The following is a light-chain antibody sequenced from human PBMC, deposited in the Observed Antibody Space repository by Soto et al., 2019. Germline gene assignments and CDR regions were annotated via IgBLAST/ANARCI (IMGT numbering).Light chain of an antibody. CDR3: QQAYINSRT. Sequence: DIQVTQSPSSLSASVGDRVTITCRTSQSISIYLNWYQQKPGKAPRVLVYAASTLPSGVPSRFTGSGSGTDFTLTISSLQPEYFATYYCQQAYINSRTFGQGTNVEVK. J-gene: IGKJ1*01. V-gene: IGKV1-39*01. CDR1: QSISIY. CDR2: AAS.